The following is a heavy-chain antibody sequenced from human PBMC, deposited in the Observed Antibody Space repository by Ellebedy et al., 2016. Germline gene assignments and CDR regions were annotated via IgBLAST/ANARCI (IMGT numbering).Heavy chain of an antibody. Sequence: SGPTLVKPTQTLTLTCTFSGFSLSTSAVVVGWVRQPPGKALEWLTFVYGNDDKRYSPSLKSRLTITKDTSKNQVVLTMTNMDPVDTATYYCARADMAPVCFDYWGQGTLVTVSS. V-gene: IGHV2-5*01. CDR3: ARADMAPVCFDY. D-gene: IGHD5-24*01. CDR1: GFSLSTSAVV. CDR2: VYGNDDK. J-gene: IGHJ4*02.